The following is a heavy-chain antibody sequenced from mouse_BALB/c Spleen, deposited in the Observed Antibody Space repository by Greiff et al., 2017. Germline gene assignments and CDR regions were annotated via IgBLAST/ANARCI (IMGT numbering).Heavy chain of an antibody. CDR3: ARGGGTDYYAMDY. Sequence: EVQLVESGGGLVQPGGSRKLSCAASGFTFSSFGMHWVRQAPEKGLEWVAYISSGSSTIYYADTVKGRFTISRDNPKNTLFLQMTSLRSEDTAMYYCARGGGTDYYAMDYWGQGTSVTVSS. J-gene: IGHJ4*01. D-gene: IGHD4-1*01. CDR2: ISSGSSTI. CDR1: GFTFSSFG. V-gene: IGHV5-17*02.